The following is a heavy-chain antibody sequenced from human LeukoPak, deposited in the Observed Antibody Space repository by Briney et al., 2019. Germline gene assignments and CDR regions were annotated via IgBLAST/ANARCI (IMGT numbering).Heavy chain of an antibody. CDR3: ARDRLLWFGELPLDYYYYGMDV. CDR2: IYYSGST. D-gene: IGHD3-10*01. V-gene: IGHV4-39*07. J-gene: IGHJ6*02. CDR1: GGSISSSSYY. Sequence: TSSETLSLTCTVSGGSISSSSYYWGWIRQPPGKGLEWIGSIYYSGSTYYNPSLKSRVTISVDTSKNQFSLKLSSVTAADTAVYYCARDRLLWFGELPLDYYYYGMDVWGQGTTVTVSS.